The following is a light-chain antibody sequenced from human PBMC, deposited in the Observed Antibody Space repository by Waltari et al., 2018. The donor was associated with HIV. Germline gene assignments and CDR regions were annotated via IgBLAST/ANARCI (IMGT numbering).Light chain of an antibody. V-gene: IGLV2-14*03. CDR2: DVS. J-gene: IGLJ2*01. CDR3: SSYTSSSVV. CDR1: SRDVGGYHY. Sequence: QSALTQPASVSVSPRQSLTTSCTGRSRDVGGYHYVSWDQHHPGKAPKLMMYDVSNRPSGVSNRFSGSKSGNTASLTICGLQAEDEADYYCSSYTSSSVVFGGGTKLTVL.